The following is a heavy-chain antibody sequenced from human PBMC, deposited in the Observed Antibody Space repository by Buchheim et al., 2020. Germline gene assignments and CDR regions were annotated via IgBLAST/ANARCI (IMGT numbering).Heavy chain of an antibody. CDR2: ITASGGTT. CDR1: GFTFSSNT. J-gene: IGHJ4*02. V-gene: IGHV3-23*01. D-gene: IGHD2-21*02. Sequence: EVQLLESGGGLVQPGGSLRLSCAASGFTFSSNTMSWVRQAPGKGLEWVSAITASGGTTSYADSVKGRFTISRDNSKHTLYFQMDSLRAEDTAIYYCANGAYCGGDCHSYFDYWGQGSL. CDR3: ANGAYCGGDCHSYFDY.